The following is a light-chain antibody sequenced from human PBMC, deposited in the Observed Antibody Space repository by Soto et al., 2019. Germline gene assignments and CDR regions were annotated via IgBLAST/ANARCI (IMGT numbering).Light chain of an antibody. CDR1: QSVSTY. Sequence: EIVLTQSPATLSLSPGERATLSCRASQSVSTYLAWYQQKPGQAPRLLIHDASNRATGIPARFSGSGAGTDFTLTISSLEPEDSAVYYCQQRSNWPSITFGQGTRLEIK. J-gene: IGKJ5*01. V-gene: IGKV3-11*01. CDR2: DAS. CDR3: QQRSNWPSIT.